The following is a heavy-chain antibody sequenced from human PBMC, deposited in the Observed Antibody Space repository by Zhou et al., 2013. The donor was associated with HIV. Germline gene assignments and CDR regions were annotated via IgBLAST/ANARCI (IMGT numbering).Heavy chain of an antibody. D-gene: IGHD2-2*01. CDR2: IHSTGST. Sequence: QVQLQESGPGLVKPSETLSLTCTVSGGSISSHYWSWIRQPPGKGLEYIGYIHSTGSTNYNPSLKSRVTISVDTPKNQFSLKLSSVTAADTAVYYCARWRMDCSSTSCYWGRFDIWGQGTVVTVSS. CDR3: ARWRMDCSSTSCYWGRFDI. V-gene: IGHV4-59*11. CDR1: GGSISSHY. J-gene: IGHJ3*02.